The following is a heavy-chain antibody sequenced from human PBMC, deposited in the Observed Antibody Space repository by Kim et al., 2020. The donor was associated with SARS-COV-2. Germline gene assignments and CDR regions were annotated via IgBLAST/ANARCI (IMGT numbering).Heavy chain of an antibody. D-gene: IGHD3-9*01. CDR2: IYPGDSDT. CDR1: GYSFTSYW. J-gene: IGHJ4*02. V-gene: IGHV5-51*01. Sequence: GESLKISCKGSGYSFTSYWIGWVRQMPGKGLEWMGIIYPGDSDTRYSPSFQGQVTISADKSISTAYLQWSSLKASDTAMYYCARLRSDYDILTGYSYFDYWGQGTLVTVSS. CDR3: ARLRSDYDILTGYSYFDY.